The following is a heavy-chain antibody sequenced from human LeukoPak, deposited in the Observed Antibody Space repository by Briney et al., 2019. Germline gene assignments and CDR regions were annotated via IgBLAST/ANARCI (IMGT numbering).Heavy chain of an antibody. CDR1: GGTFSTYA. J-gene: IGHJ6*03. V-gene: IGHV1-69*06. D-gene: IGHD2-21*01. Sequence: ASVKVSCKASGGTFSTYAISWVRQAPGQGLEWMGGITPIYGTANYAQKFQGRVTVTADKSTSTAYMDLSSLRFEDTAVYYSARSIERSRGSYYYMDVWGKGTTVTISS. CDR3: ARSIERSRGSYYYMDV. CDR2: ITPIYGTA.